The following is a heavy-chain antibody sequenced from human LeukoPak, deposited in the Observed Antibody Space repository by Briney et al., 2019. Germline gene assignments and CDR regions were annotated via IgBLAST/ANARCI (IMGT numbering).Heavy chain of an antibody. D-gene: IGHD5-12*01. CDR2: ISGSGGNT. Sequence: GGSLGLSCAASGFTFSNFAMSWVRQAPGKGLEWVSTISGSGGNTYYADSVRGRFTISRDNSKNTLYLQMNSLRAEDTAEYYCAKGTGYSGYVDFDYWGQGTLVTVSS. V-gene: IGHV3-23*01. J-gene: IGHJ4*02. CDR1: GFTFSNFA. CDR3: AKGTGYSGYVDFDY.